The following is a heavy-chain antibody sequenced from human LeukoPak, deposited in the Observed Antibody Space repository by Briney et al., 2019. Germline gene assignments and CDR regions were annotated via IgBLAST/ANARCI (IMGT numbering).Heavy chain of an antibody. J-gene: IGHJ5*02. D-gene: IGHD3-22*01. CDR3: ARNYDSTYNWFDP. Sequence: GASVKVSCKASGGTFSSYAISWVRQAPGQGLEWMGGVIPIFGTANYAQKFQGRVTITTDESTSTAYMELSSLRSEDTAVYYCARNYDSTYNWFDPWGQGTLVTVSS. V-gene: IGHV1-69*05. CDR1: GGTFSSYA. CDR2: VIPIFGTA.